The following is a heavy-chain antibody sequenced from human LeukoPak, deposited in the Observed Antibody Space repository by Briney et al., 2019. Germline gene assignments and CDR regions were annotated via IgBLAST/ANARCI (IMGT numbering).Heavy chain of an antibody. Sequence: SETLSLTCAVYGGSFSGYYWSWIRQPPGKGPEWIGEINHSGSTNYNPSLKSRVTISVDTSKNQFSLKLSSVTAADTAVYYCARGRGYYDSRGYYYRPLFDYWGQGTLVTVSS. CDR3: ARGRGYYDSRGYYYRPLFDY. CDR2: INHSGST. V-gene: IGHV4-34*01. CDR1: GGSFSGYY. J-gene: IGHJ4*02. D-gene: IGHD3-22*01.